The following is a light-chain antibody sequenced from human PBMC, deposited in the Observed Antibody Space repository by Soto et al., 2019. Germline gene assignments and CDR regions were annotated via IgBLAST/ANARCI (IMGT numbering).Light chain of an antibody. Sequence: QSVLTQPPSASGTPGQRVTISCSGSTSNIGSHTVNWYQHVPGTAPKLLITTNNQRPSGVPDRFSGFKSGSSASLVISGLQSDDEADYYCATWDDSRKGVFGTGTKLTVL. CDR2: TNN. CDR1: TSNIGSHT. V-gene: IGLV1-44*01. CDR3: ATWDDSRKGV. J-gene: IGLJ1*01.